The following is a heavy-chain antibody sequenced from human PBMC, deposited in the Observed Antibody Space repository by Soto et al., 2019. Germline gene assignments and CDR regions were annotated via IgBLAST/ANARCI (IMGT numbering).Heavy chain of an antibody. V-gene: IGHV1-18*01. CDR1: GYSFTSYG. J-gene: IGHJ6*02. Sequence: QVHLVQSGAEVEKPGASVKVSCKASGYSFTSYGIAWVRQAPGQGPEWMGWISPYTGRTNYAQNVKGRVVMTTDISTNTVYLELRSLTSDDTAMYYCGRCRTDSYAMDVWGQGTTVTGSS. CDR2: ISPYTGRT. D-gene: IGHD2-8*02. CDR3: GRCRTDSYAMDV.